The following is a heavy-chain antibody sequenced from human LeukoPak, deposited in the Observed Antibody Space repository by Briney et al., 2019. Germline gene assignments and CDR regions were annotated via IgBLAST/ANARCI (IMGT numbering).Heavy chain of an antibody. CDR3: ARGGGSNVYYYYMDV. D-gene: IGHD2-15*01. Sequence: PGGSLRLSCAASGFTFSSYAMHWVRQAPGKGLEWVAVISYDGSNKYYADSVKGRFTISRDNSKNTLYLQMNSLRAEDTAVYYCARGGGSNVYYYYMDVWGKGTTVTISS. CDR2: ISYDGSNK. V-gene: IGHV3-30*04. J-gene: IGHJ6*03. CDR1: GFTFSSYA.